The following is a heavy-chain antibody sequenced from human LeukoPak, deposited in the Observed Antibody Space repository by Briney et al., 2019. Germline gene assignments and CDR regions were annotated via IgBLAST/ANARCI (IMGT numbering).Heavy chain of an antibody. D-gene: IGHD6-6*01. CDR2: INPNSGGT. J-gene: IGHJ5*02. CDR3: ARVRQLVRNWFDP. Sequence: ASVKVSCKASGYTFTGYYMHWVRQAPGQGLEWMGWINPNSGGTNYAQKFQGRVTMTRDTSISTAYMELSRLRSDDTAVYYCARVRQLVRNWFDPWGQGTLVTASS. CDR1: GYTFTGYY. V-gene: IGHV1-2*02.